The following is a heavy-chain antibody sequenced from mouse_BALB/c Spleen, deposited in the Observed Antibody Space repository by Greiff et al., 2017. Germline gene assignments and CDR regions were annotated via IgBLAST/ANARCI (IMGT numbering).Heavy chain of an antibody. CDR3: VREGKGYDVAYFDY. J-gene: IGHJ2*01. Sequence: EVHLVESGGGLVKPGGSLKLSCAASGFTFSNYDMSWVRQSPEKRLEWVAEITSGGSYTYYPDTVTGRFTISRDNAENTLYLEMSSLRSEDTAMYYCVREGKGYDVAYFDYWGQGTTLTVSS. CDR1: GFTFSNYD. D-gene: IGHD2-2*01. V-gene: IGHV5-9-4*01. CDR2: ITSGGSYT.